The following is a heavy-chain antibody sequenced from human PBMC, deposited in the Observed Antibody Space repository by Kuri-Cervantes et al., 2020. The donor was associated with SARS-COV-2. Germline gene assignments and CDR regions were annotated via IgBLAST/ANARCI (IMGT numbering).Heavy chain of an antibody. J-gene: IGHJ4*02. CDR1: GFTFSNAW. V-gene: IGHV3-15*07. CDR2: IKSKTDDGTT. Sequence: GESLKISCAASGFTFSNAWMNWVRQAPGKGLEWVGRIKSKTDDGTTDYAAPVKGRFTISRDDSKNTLYLQMNSLRAEDTAVYYCARLNSGSHDYWGQGTLVTVSS. D-gene: IGHD1-26*01. CDR3: ARLNSGSHDY.